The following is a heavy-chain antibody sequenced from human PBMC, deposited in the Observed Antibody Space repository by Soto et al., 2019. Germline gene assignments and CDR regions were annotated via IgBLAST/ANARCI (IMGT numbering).Heavy chain of an antibody. CDR1: GYTFTSYY. Sequence: ASVKVSCKASGYTFTSYYMHWVRQAPGQGLEWMGIINPSGGSTSYAQKFQGRVTMTRDTSTSTVYMELSSLRSEDTAVYYCARNTGYSSGWYIPYDIWGQGTMVTVSS. D-gene: IGHD6-19*01. V-gene: IGHV1-46*03. J-gene: IGHJ3*02. CDR2: INPSGGST. CDR3: ARNTGYSSGWYIPYDI.